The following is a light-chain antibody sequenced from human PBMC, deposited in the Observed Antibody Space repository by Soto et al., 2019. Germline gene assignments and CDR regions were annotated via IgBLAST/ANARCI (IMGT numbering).Light chain of an antibody. Sequence: EIQLTQSPATLSASVGDRVTITCRASQSISSWLAWYQQKPGKAPKLLIYDASNLASGVPARFSGSGSGTEFTLTISSLEPEDFAVYYCQQCSAYSNTFGQGTKLEIK. V-gene: IGKV1-5*01. CDR1: QSISSW. CDR2: DAS. CDR3: QQCSAYSNT. J-gene: IGKJ2*01.